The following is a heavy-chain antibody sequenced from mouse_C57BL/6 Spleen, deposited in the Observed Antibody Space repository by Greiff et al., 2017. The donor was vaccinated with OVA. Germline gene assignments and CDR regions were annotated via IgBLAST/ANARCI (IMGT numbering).Heavy chain of an antibody. V-gene: IGHV1-54*01. CDR3: ARDGYDYWYFDV. Sequence: QVQLQQSGAELVRPGTSVKVSCKASGYAFTNYLIEWVKQRPGQGLEWIGVINPGSGGTNYNEKFKGKATLTADKSSSTAYMQLSSLTSEDSAVYFCARDGYDYWYFDVWGTGTTVTVSS. CDR2: INPGSGGT. CDR1: GYAFTNYL. J-gene: IGHJ1*03. D-gene: IGHD2-2*01.